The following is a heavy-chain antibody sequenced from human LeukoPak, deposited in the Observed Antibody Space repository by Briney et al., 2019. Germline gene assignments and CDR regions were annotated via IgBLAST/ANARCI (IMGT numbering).Heavy chain of an antibody. V-gene: IGHV3-74*01. D-gene: IGHD5-24*01. CDR1: GFTFSSYW. CDR2: INSDGGGT. CDR3: ARRIQGMAPYYFDY. J-gene: IGHJ4*02. Sequence: GGSLRLSCTASGFTFSSYWMHWVRQAPGKGLVWVSRINSDGGGTSYADSVKGRFTTSRDNAKNTLYLQMNSLRAEDTAVYYCARRIQGMAPYYFDYWGQGTLVTVSS.